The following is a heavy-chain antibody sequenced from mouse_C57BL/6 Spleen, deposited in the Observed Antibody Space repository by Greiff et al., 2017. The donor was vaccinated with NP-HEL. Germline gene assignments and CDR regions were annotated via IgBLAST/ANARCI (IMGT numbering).Heavy chain of an antibody. CDR2: IDPSDSET. D-gene: IGHD1-1*01. CDR1: GYTFTSYW. CDR3: ARLIDYGSSSYAMDY. J-gene: IGHJ4*01. Sequence: QVQLQQPGAELVRPGSSVKLSCKASGYTFTSYWMHWVKQRPIQGLEWIGNIDPSDSETHYNQKFKDKATLTVDKSSSTAYMQLSSLTSEDSAVYYCARLIDYGSSSYAMDYWGQGTSVTVSS. V-gene: IGHV1-52*01.